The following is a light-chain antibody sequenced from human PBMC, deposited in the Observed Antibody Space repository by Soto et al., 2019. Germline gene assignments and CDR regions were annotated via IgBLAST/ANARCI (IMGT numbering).Light chain of an antibody. J-gene: IGKJ5*01. CDR3: QQRSNWPGIT. CDR1: QSIYTK. V-gene: IGKV3-11*01. Sequence: EIVLTQSPGTLSLSPGEGATLSCRASQSIYTKLAWYQKKSGQAPRLLIYDASTRAYGIPDRFSGSGSGTDFSLTISRLEPEDFAVYYCQQRSNWPGITFGQGTRLEIK. CDR2: DAS.